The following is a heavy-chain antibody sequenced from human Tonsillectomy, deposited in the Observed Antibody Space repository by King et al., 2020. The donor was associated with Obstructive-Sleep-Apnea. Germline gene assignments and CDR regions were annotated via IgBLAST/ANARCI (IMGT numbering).Heavy chain of an antibody. CDR2: IGTAGDT. CDR3: ARGGYGSGGNCDGYYFDY. J-gene: IGHJ4*02. D-gene: IGHD2-15*01. V-gene: IGHV3-13*04. Sequence: VQLVESGGGLVQPGGSLRLSCAASGFTFSNYDMHWVRHAPGKGLEWVSTIGTAGDTYYPGSVKGRFTISREDAKNSLYLQMSSLRAGDTAVYYCARGGYGSGGNCDGYYFDYWGQGTLVTVSS. CDR1: GFTFSNYD.